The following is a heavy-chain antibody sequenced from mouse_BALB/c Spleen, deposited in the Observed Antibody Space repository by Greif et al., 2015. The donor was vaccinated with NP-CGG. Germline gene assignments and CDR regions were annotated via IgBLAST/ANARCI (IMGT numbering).Heavy chain of an antibody. CDR3: ARRNWFAY. Sequence: QVQLKESGAELMKPGASVKISCKATGYTFSSYWIEWVKQRPGHGLEWIGEILSGSGSTNYIEKLKGKATFTADTSSNTAYMQLIGLTSEDSAVYYFARRNWFAYWGQGTLVTVSA. J-gene: IGHJ3*01. V-gene: IGHV1-9*01. CDR2: ILSGSGST. CDR1: GYTFSSYW.